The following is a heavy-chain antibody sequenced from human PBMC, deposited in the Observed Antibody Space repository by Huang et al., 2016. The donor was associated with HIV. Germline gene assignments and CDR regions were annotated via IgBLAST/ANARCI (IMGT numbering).Heavy chain of an antibody. Sequence: QVQLQESGPGLVKPSETLSLTCTVSGGSISSHYWSWIRQPPGKGLEWIGSIYYSGSTNYNPSLKGRVTISVDTSKNQFSLKLSSVTAADTAVYYCARDTMVRGFDYWGQGTLVTVSS. V-gene: IGHV4-59*11. CDR3: ARDTMVRGFDY. J-gene: IGHJ4*02. CDR1: GGSISSHY. D-gene: IGHD3-10*01. CDR2: IYYSGST.